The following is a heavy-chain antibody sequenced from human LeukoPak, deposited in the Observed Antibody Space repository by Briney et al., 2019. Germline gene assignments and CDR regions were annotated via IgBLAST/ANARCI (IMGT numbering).Heavy chain of an antibody. CDR3: ATLTGTTFGWYYFDY. V-gene: IGHV3-66*01. Sequence: GGSLRLSCAASGFTVSSNYMSWVRQAPGKGLEWVSVTYSGGTTYYADSVKGRFTISRDNSKNTLYLQMNSLRAEDTAVYYCATLTGTTFGWYYFDYWGQGTLVTVSS. CDR1: GFTVSSNY. D-gene: IGHD1-7*01. J-gene: IGHJ4*02. CDR2: TYSGGTT.